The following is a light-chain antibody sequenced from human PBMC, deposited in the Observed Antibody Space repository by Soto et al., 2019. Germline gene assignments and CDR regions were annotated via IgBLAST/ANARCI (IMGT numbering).Light chain of an antibody. CDR1: QGIGVY. CDR2: AAS. CDR3: QKYNSAPLT. V-gene: IGKV1-27*01. Sequence: DIQMTQSPSSLSASFGDRVTITCRASQGIGVYLAWFQQKPGNAPKLLIYAASTLQSGVPSRFSGSGSGTDFTLTLSGLQPEDVATYYCQKYNSAPLTFGGGTKVEIK. J-gene: IGKJ4*01.